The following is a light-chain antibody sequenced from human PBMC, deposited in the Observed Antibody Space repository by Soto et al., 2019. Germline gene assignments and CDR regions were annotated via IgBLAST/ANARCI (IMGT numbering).Light chain of an antibody. CDR3: LQASKFPLT. CDR2: TAS. CDR1: QTINRW. V-gene: IGKV1D-12*01. Sequence: DMQMNRSPSSVITSVGDRVTITCRASQTINRWLAWYQQKPGKAPRLLIYTASTVQSGVPSRFSGSGSGTDVTLIISSLQPEDFATYYCLQASKFPLTFGGGTRVEIK. J-gene: IGKJ4*01.